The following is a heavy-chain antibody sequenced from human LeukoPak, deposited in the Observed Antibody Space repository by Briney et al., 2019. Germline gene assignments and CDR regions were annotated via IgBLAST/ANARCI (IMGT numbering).Heavy chain of an antibody. J-gene: IGHJ4*02. CDR1: GGSISSSTYS. D-gene: IGHD3-3*01. CDR3: ASTTIFGPYFDY. V-gene: IGHV4-31*03. Sequence: NTSETLSLTCTVSGGSISSSTYSWNWIRQHPGKGLEWIGYVYYSGATYYNPSFKSRITVSVDTSKNQFSLKLSSVSAADTAVYYCASTTIFGPYFDYWGQGTLVTVSP. CDR2: VYYSGAT.